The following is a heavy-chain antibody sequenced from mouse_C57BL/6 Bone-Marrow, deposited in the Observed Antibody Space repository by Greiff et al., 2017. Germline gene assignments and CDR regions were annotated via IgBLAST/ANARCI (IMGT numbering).Heavy chain of an antibody. CDR3: ARHRGYGSSFAY. D-gene: IGHD1-1*01. Sequence: EVQLQQSGGDLVKPGGSLKLSCAASGFTFSSYGMSWVRQTPDKRLEWVATISSGGSYTYYPDSVKGRFTISRDNAKNTLYLQMSSLKSEDTAMYYCARHRGYGSSFAYWGQGTLVTVSA. CDR1: GFTFSSYG. V-gene: IGHV5-6*01. CDR2: ISSGGSYT. J-gene: IGHJ3*01.